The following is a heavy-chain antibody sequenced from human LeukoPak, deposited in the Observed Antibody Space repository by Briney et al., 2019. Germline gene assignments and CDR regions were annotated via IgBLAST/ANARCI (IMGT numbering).Heavy chain of an antibody. D-gene: IGHD6-19*01. Sequence: ASVKVSCKASGGTFSSYAISWVRQAPGQGLEWMGGIIPIFGTANYAQKFQGRVTITTDESTSTAYMELSSPRSEDTAVYYCARGRYSSGHTWVYWGQGTLVTVSS. V-gene: IGHV1-69*05. J-gene: IGHJ4*02. CDR2: IIPIFGTA. CDR3: ARGRYSSGHTWVY. CDR1: GGTFSSYA.